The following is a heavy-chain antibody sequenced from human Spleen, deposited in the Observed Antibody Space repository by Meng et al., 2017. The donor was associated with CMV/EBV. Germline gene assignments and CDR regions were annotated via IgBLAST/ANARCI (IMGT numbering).Heavy chain of an antibody. CDR1: GGSISSGDYY. CDR3: ARDRVPAANHYYYGMDV. D-gene: IGHD2-2*01. CDR2: TYYSGST. Sequence: SETLSLTCTVSGGSISSGDYYWSWIRQPPGKGLEWIGYTYYSGSTYYNPSLKSRVTISVDTSKNQFSLKLSSVTAADTAVYYCARDRVPAANHYYYGMDVWGQGTTVTVSS. J-gene: IGHJ6*02. V-gene: IGHV4-30-4*08.